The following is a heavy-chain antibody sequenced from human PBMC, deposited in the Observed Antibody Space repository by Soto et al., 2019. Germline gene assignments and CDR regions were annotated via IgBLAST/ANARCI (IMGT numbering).Heavy chain of an antibody. Sequence: VQLQESGPGLVKPSETLSLICTVSGGSISSVYLSWIRQPAGKGLEWIGRVYTSGYSNSNPSLKSRVTMSVDTSKEQFSLNLSSVTAADTAVYYCATEPTTAGTVNWFDPWGQGTLLTVSS. CDR2: VYTSGYS. D-gene: IGHD6-13*01. CDR3: ATEPTTAGTVNWFDP. CDR1: GGSISSVY. J-gene: IGHJ5*02. V-gene: IGHV4-4*07.